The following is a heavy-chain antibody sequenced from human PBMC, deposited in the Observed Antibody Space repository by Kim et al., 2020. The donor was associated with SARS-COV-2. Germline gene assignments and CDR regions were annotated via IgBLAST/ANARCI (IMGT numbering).Heavy chain of an antibody. CDR3: AREPGSSWYDPFDY. J-gene: IGHJ4*02. Sequence: QKFQGRVTMTRDTSTSTVYMGLSSLRSEDTAVYYCAREPGSSWYDPFDYWGQGTLVTVSS. V-gene: IGHV1-46*01. D-gene: IGHD6-13*01.